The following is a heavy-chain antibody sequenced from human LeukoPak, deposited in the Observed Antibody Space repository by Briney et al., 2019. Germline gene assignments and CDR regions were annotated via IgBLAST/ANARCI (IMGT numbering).Heavy chain of an antibody. D-gene: IGHD5-18*01. CDR2: IIPIFGTA. CDR1: GGTFSSYA. CDR3: ARETAMAKSYYYYYMDV. V-gene: IGHV1-69*05. J-gene: IGHJ6*03. Sequence: SVKVSCKASGGTFSSYAISWVRQAPGQRLEWMGRIIPIFGTANYAQKFQGRVTITTDESTSKAYMELSSLRSEDTAVYYCARETAMAKSYYYYYMDVWGKGTTVTVSS.